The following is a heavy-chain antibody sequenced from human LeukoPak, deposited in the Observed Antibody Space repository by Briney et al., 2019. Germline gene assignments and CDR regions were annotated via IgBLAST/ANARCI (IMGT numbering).Heavy chain of an antibody. J-gene: IGHJ4*02. CDR2: IYSGGST. CDR3: ARGEDVVGALFDS. CDR1: GFTVSSYF. Sequence: PGGSLRLSCAASGFTVSSYFMSWVRQAPGKGLEWVSVIYSGGSTLYADSVKGRFTISRDNSKNTLYLQMNSLRAEDTAVYYCARGEDVVGALFDSWGQGTLVTVSS. V-gene: IGHV3-53*01. D-gene: IGHD1-26*01.